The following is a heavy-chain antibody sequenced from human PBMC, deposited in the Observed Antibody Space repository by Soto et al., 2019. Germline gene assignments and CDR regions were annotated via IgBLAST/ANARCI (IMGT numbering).Heavy chain of an antibody. D-gene: IGHD2-2*01. CDR1: GYSFDSYG. CDR3: ASGPGTSWHYYFDY. J-gene: IGHJ4*02. CDR2: ISANNGKA. Sequence: QIHLVQSGGEVRKPGASVKVSCKASGYSFDSYGITWVRQAPGQGLEWMGWISANNGKADFAQKFKGRLTVTIDTSTSSSDMELRSLRPNDTAVYYCASGPGTSWHYYFDYWGQGTQVTVLS. V-gene: IGHV1-18*01.